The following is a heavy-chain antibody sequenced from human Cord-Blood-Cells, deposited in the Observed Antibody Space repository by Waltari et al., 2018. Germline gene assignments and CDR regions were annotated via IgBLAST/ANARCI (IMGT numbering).Heavy chain of an antibody. J-gene: IGHJ6*03. Sequence: QVQLQQWGAGLLKPSETLSLTCAFYGGSFSGYYWSWIRPPPGKGLEWLGEINHSGSTNYNPSLKSRVTISVDTSKNQFSLKLSSVTAADTAVYYCARRPTPAGLRGGYMDVWGKGTTVTVSS. CDR3: ARRPTPAGLRGGYMDV. CDR1: GGSFSGYY. D-gene: IGHD3-16*01. CDR2: INHSGST. V-gene: IGHV4-34*01.